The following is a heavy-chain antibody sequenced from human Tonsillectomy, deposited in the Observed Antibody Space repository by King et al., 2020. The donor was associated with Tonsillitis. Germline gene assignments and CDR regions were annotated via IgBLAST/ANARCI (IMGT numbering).Heavy chain of an antibody. CDR3: ARDHYYDSSGYQTDTGSDY. D-gene: IGHD3-22*01. Sequence: QLVQSGAEVKKPGSSVKVSCKASGGTFSSYAISWVRQAPGQGLEWMGRIIPILGIANYAQKFQGRVTITADKTTSTAYMELSSLRSEDTAVYSCARDHYYDSSGYQTDTGSDYWGQGTLVTVSS. J-gene: IGHJ4*02. V-gene: IGHV1-69*09. CDR2: IIPILGIA. CDR1: GGTFSSYA.